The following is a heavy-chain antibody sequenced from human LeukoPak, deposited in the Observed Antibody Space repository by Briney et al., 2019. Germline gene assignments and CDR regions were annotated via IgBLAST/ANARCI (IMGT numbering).Heavy chain of an antibody. CDR1: GGSISSGGYY. J-gene: IGHJ4*02. Sequence: SQTLSLTCTVSGGSISSGGYYWSWLRQHPGKGLEWIGYIYYSGSTYYNPSLKSRVTISVDTSKNQFSLKLSSVTAADTAVYYCARETTYYYDSSGLFSVGDYWGQGTLVTVSS. CDR2: IYYSGST. V-gene: IGHV4-31*03. CDR3: ARETTYYYDSSGLFSVGDY. D-gene: IGHD3-22*01.